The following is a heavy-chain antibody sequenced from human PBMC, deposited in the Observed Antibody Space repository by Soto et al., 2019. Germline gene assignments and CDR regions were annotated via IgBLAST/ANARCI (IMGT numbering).Heavy chain of an antibody. D-gene: IGHD3-16*01. CDR2: IYSSGST. V-gene: IGHV4-30-4*01. CDR1: GASIGSGDYY. J-gene: IGHJ6*02. CDR3: AGDPEMMDDYYYGMDV. Sequence: SETLSLTCTVSGASIGSGDYYWSWIRQSPGKGLEWIGYIYSSGSTSYNPSLKSRLTISLDTSKNQFSLKLSSVTAADTAVYYCAGDPEMMDDYYYGMDVWGQGTSVTVSS.